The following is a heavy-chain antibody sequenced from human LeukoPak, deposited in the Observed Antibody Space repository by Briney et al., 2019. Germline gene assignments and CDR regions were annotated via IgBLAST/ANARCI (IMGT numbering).Heavy chain of an antibody. D-gene: IGHD3-3*01. Sequence: SETLSLTCAVYGGSFSVYYWSWIRQPPGKGLEWIGEINHSGSTNYNPSLKSRVTISVDTSKNQFSLKLSSVTAADTAAYYCARGLGSASDFADLFDPWGQGTLVTVSS. CDR2: INHSGST. J-gene: IGHJ5*02. CDR1: GGSFSVYY. CDR3: ARGLGSASDFADLFDP. V-gene: IGHV4-34*01.